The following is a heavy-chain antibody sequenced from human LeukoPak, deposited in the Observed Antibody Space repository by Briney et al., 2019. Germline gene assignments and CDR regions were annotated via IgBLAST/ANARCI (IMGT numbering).Heavy chain of an antibody. D-gene: IGHD1-1*01. J-gene: IGHJ4*02. CDR3: ARAPRSYTGTNYQDFDY. Sequence: ASVKVSFKASGYTFTSYGISWVRQAPGRGLEWIGWISAYNGNTHYAQNLQGRVTMTTDTSTSTAYMELRSLRFADTTVYYCARAPRSYTGTNYQDFDYWGQGTLVTVSS. CDR1: GYTFTSYG. V-gene: IGHV1-18*01. CDR2: ISAYNGNT.